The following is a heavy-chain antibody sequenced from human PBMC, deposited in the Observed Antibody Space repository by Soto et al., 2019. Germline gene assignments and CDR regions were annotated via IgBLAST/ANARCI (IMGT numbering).Heavy chain of an antibody. D-gene: IGHD2-15*01. J-gene: IGHJ4*02. Sequence: QVQLVQSGAEVKKPGASVKVSCKASGYTFTSYGISWVRQAPGQGLEWMGWISAYNGNTNYAQKLQGRVTMTTDTSTSTAYRDLRSRRSDATAVYVCARESGGSCYDDWGQGTLVTVSS. CDR1: GYTFTSYG. V-gene: IGHV1-18*01. CDR3: ARESGGSCYDD. CDR2: ISAYNGNT.